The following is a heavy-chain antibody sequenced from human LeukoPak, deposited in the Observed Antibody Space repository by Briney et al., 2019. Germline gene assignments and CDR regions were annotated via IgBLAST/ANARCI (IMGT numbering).Heavy chain of an antibody. V-gene: IGHV4-59*01. Sequence: SETLSLTCTVSGGSISAYYWSWIRQPPGKGLEWIGYVYYSGGTNYNPSLKSRVTMSVDTSKNQFSLKLRSVTAADTAVYYCARDPSGSFFNWFDPWGQGTLVTVSS. CDR1: GGSISAYY. D-gene: IGHD1-26*01. CDR3: ARDPSGSFFNWFDP. J-gene: IGHJ5*02. CDR2: VYYSGGT.